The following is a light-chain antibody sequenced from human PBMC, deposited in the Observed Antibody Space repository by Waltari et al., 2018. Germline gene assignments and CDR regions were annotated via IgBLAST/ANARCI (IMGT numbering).Light chain of an antibody. CDR3: QQCNNSPPT. Sequence: EIVLTQSPATLSLSPGEGATLSCRASQSVSSQLVWYQQKRGKAPRLLIYDSSNSATAIPARFSVSASGTDFTLTISSLEPEAFAVYYCQQCNNSPPTFGQGTKVEIK. CDR1: QSVSSQ. J-gene: IGKJ1*01. V-gene: IGKV3-11*01. CDR2: DSS.